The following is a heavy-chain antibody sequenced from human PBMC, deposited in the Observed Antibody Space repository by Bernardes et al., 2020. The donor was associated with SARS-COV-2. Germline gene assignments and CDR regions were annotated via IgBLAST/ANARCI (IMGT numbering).Heavy chain of an antibody. J-gene: IGHJ5*02. V-gene: IGHV4-39*01. D-gene: IGHD6-13*01. CDR3: ASPKQQLWWFDP. CDR2: IYYGGST. Sequence: SETLSLTCTVSGGSISSSSYYWGWIRQPPGKGLEWIGSIYYGGSTYYNPSLKSRVTISVDTSKNQFSLKLSSVTAADTAVYYCASPKQQLWWFDPWGQGTLVTVSS. CDR1: GGSISSSSYY.